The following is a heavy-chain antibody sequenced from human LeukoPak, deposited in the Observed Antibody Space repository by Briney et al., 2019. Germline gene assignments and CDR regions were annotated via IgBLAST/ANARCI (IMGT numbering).Heavy chain of an antibody. J-gene: IGHJ4*02. CDR3: ARGDVYYCDSSGYAPFDY. V-gene: IGHV1-2*02. CDR2: INPNSGGT. Sequence: GASVKVSCKASGYTFTSYDINWVRQATGQGLEWMGWINPNSGGTNYAQKFQGRVTMTRDTSISTAYMKLSRLRSDDTAVYYCARGDVYYCDSSGYAPFDYWGQGTLVTVSS. D-gene: IGHD3-22*01. CDR1: GYTFTSYD.